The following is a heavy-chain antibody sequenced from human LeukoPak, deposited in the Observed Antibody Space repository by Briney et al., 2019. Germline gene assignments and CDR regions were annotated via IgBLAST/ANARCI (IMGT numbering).Heavy chain of an antibody. CDR3: ARSSIVDTAADY. Sequence: SVKVSCKASGGTFSSYAISWVRQAPGQGLEWMGRIIPILGIANYAQKFQGRVTITADKSTSTAYMELSSLRAEDTAVYYCARSSIVDTAADYWGQGTLVTVSA. V-gene: IGHV1-69*04. D-gene: IGHD5-18*01. CDR2: IIPILGIA. J-gene: IGHJ4*02. CDR1: GGTFSSYA.